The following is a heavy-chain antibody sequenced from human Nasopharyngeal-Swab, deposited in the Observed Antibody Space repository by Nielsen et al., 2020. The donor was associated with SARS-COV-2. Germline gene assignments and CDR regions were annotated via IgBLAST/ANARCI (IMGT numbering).Heavy chain of an antibody. D-gene: IGHD3-10*01. Sequence: WIRQPPGKGLEWIGSIYYSGSTYYNPSLKSRVTISVDTSKNQFSLKLSSVTAADTAVHYRARLSPEDGDYWGQGTLVTVSS. V-gene: IGHV4-39*01. J-gene: IGHJ4*02. CDR2: IYYSGST. CDR3: ARLSPEDGDY.